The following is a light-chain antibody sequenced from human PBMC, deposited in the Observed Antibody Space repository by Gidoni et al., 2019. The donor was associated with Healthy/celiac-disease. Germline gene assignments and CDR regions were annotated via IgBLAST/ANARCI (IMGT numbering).Light chain of an antibody. V-gene: IGKV1-39*01. CDR1: QSISNY. CDR2: AAS. J-gene: IGKJ2*01. Sequence: DIQMTQSPSSLSAFVGDRVTITCRASQSISNYLNLYQQKPGKAPKLLIYAASSLQSGVPSRFSGSGSGTDFTLTISSLQPDDVATYYRQQSYRSPRTFGQGTKLEIK. CDR3: QQSYRSPRT.